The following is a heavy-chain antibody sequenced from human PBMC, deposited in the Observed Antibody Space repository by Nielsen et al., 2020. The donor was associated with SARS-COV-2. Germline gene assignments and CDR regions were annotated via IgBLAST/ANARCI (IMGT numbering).Heavy chain of an antibody. J-gene: IGHJ6*02. CDR2: ISHCGNYM. CDR1: RFTFSDYY. D-gene: IGHD5-18*01. Sequence: GESLKISCAASRFTFSDYYMSWIRQAPGKGLEWVSYISHCGNYMIYADSVKGRLTISRDNARNSVYLQMNSLGAEDTAVYYCARTGRNMVNYYGMDVWGQGTTVTVSS. V-gene: IGHV3-11*03. CDR3: ARTGRNMVNYYGMDV.